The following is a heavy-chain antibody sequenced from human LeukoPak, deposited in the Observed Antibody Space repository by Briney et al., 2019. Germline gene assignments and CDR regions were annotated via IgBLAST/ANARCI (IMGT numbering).Heavy chain of an antibody. CDR2: MSGSDGTT. J-gene: IGHJ3*02. CDR3: ARGGDTVGGSKFAFDI. D-gene: IGHD5-12*01. CDR1: GFTFSSYT. Sequence: PGGSLRLSCAASGFTFSSYTMSWVRQAPGKGLEWVSRMSGSDGTTYYADSVKGRFAISRDNSKNTLYLQIYSLRAEDTAVYYCARGGDTVGGSKFAFDIWGQGTMVTVSS. V-gene: IGHV3-23*01.